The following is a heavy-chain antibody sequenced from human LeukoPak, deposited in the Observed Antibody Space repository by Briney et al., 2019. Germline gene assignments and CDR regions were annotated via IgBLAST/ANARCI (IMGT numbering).Heavy chain of an antibody. CDR3: ARGGGHYYDSSGIFDY. CDR2: ISSSGSTM. D-gene: IGHD3-22*01. CDR1: GFTFQTYS. V-gene: IGHV3-48*01. J-gene: IGHJ4*02. Sequence: PGGSLRLSCTVSGFTFQTYSMNWVRQAPGKGLEWVSYISSSGSTMYYADSVKGRFTISRENAKNSLYLQMNSLRAGDTAVYYCARGGGHYYDSSGIFDYWGQGTLVTVSS.